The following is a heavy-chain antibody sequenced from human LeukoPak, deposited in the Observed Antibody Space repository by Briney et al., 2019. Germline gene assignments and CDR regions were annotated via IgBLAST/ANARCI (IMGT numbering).Heavy chain of an antibody. J-gene: IGHJ6*02. Sequence: SETLSLTCSVSGASINNYYWNWIRQPPGKGLEWIGYVYYTGSTNHNPSLKSRLTLLLDTSKNQLSLRLSSVTAADTAVYYCARYSDHGLDVWGQGATVTVSS. CDR2: VYYTGST. V-gene: IGHV4-59*12. CDR3: ARYSDHGLDV. CDR1: GASINNYY.